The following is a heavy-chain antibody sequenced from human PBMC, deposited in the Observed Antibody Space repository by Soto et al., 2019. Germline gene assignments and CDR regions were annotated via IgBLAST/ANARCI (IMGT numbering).Heavy chain of an antibody. CDR1: GFTFSSYS. D-gene: IGHD3-3*01. J-gene: IGHJ6*03. V-gene: IGHV3-21*01. Sequence: EVQLVESGGGLVKPGGSLRLSCAASGFTFSSYSMNWVRQAPGKGLEWVSSISSSSSYIYYADSVKGRFTISRDNAKNSLYLQMNSMGAEDTAVYYCAREVAYYDFWGGYNTYYYYYYMDVWGKGTTVTVSS. CDR3: AREVAYYDFWGGYNTYYYYYYMDV. CDR2: ISSSSSYI.